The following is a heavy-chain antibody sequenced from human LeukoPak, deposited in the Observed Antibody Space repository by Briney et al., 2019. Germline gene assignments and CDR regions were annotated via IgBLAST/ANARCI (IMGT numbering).Heavy chain of an antibody. D-gene: IGHD3-10*01. J-gene: IGHJ6*04. Sequence: GSSVKVSCKASGGTFSSYAISWVRQAPGQGLEWMGGIIPIFGTANYAQKFQGRVTITADESTSTAYMELSSLRSEDTAVYYCAREGITMVRGVMKKSEGYYYYGMDVWGKGTTVTVSS. CDR3: AREGITMVRGVMKKSEGYYYYGMDV. CDR1: GGTFSSYA. CDR2: IIPIFGTA. V-gene: IGHV1-69*01.